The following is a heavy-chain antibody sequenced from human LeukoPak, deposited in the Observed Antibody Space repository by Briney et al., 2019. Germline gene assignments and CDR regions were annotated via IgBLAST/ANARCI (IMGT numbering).Heavy chain of an antibody. CDR1: GFSLSTGGVG. Sequence: SGPTLVNPTQTLTLTCTFSGFSLSTGGVGVGWIRQSPGKALEWLALIYWNDDNRYSPSLKSRLTITKDTSKHQVVLTMTNMDAVDTATYFCAHYGDYRFMYYFDYWGQGTLGTVSS. CDR2: IYWNDDN. CDR3: AHYGDYRFMYYFDY. V-gene: IGHV2-5*01. D-gene: IGHD4-17*01. J-gene: IGHJ4*02.